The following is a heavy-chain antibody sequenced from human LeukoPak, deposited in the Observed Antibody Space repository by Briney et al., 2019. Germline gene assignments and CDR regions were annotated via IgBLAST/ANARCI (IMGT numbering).Heavy chain of an antibody. CDR2: INHSGST. CDR1: GVSFSGYY. J-gene: IGHJ4*02. V-gene: IGHV4-34*01. D-gene: IGHD3-22*01. Sequence: SETLSLTCAVYGVSFSGYYWSWIRQPPGKGLEWIGEINHSGSTNYNPSLKSRVTISVDTSKNQFSLKLSSVTAADTAVYYCARAAKYYYDSSGYYYYWGQGTLVTVSS. CDR3: ARAAKYYYDSSGYYYY.